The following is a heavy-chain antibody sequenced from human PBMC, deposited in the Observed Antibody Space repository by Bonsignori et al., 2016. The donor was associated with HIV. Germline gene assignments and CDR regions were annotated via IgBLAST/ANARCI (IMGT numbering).Heavy chain of an antibody. D-gene: IGHD7-27*01. Sequence: VRQAPGKGLEWVSVIYSGGNTYYADSVKGRFTFSRDNSKNTLYLQMNSLRVEDTAVYYCARSRANWDPDAFDIWGQGTMVTVSS. J-gene: IGHJ3*02. V-gene: IGHV3-53*01. CDR2: IYSGGNT. CDR3: ARSRANWDPDAFDI.